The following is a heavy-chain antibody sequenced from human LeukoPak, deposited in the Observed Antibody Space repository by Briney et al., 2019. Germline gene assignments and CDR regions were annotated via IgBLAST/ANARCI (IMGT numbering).Heavy chain of an antibody. J-gene: IGHJ4*02. CDR2: IHPNSGGT. V-gene: IGHV1-2*02. CDR3: ARESCTSTSCYVNY. CDR1: GYTFTGYY. D-gene: IGHD2-2*01. Sequence: GASVKVSCKASGYTFTGYYIHWVRQAPGHGLEWMGWIHPNSGGTNYAQKFQGRVTMTRDTSISTAYMELTRLRADDTAVYYCARESCTSTSCYVNYWGQGTLVTVSS.